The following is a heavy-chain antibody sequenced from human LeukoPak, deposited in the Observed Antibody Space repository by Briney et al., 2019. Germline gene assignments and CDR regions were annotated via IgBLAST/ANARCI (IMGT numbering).Heavy chain of an antibody. CDR1: GFTFNNYG. CDR2: IAYDGSNE. D-gene: IGHD3-3*01. Sequence: GGSLRLSCVVSGFTFNNYGMHWVRQAPGKGLDWVASIAYDGSNENYAESVKGRFTISRDNSKNTLYLQLNSLRAADTAVYYCARPSGSVTIFGVVDYFDYWGQGSLVTVSS. J-gene: IGHJ4*02. V-gene: IGHV3-30*03. CDR3: ARPSGSVTIFGVVDYFDY.